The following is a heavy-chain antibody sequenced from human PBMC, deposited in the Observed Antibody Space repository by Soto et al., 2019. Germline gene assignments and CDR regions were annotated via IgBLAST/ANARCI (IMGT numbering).Heavy chain of an antibody. CDR3: ASRTNSGSYRRWYNWFDP. J-gene: IGHJ5*02. D-gene: IGHD1-26*01. Sequence: HPGGSLRLSCAASGFTFSSYAMHWVRQAPGKGLEWVAVISYDGSNKYYADSVKGRFTISRDNSKNTLYLQMNSLRAEDTAVYYCASRTNSGSYRRWYNWFDPWGQGTLVTVSS. V-gene: IGHV3-30-3*01. CDR2: ISYDGSNK. CDR1: GFTFSSYA.